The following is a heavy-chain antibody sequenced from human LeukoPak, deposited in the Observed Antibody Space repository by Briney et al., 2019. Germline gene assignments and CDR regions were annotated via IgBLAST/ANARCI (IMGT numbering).Heavy chain of an antibody. CDR3: AKAKRGIAAAGHFDY. J-gene: IGHJ4*02. V-gene: IGHV3-23*01. Sequence: GGSLRLSCVASGFRFSTYGLTWVRQAPGKGLEWLSVISGSGYSTYYADSLQGRFTISRDNTKNTLYLQMNSLRAEDTAVYYRAKAKRGIAAAGHFDYWGQGTLVTVSS. CDR1: GFRFSTYG. CDR2: ISGSGYST. D-gene: IGHD6-13*01.